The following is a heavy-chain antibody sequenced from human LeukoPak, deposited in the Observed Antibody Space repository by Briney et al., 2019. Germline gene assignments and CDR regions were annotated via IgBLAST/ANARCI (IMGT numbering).Heavy chain of an antibody. CDR1: GFTFSSYA. D-gene: IGHD3-10*01. V-gene: IGHV3-23*01. J-gene: IGHJ3*02. CDR2: ISGSGGGT. CDR3: AKSDGSGSYYNEAFDI. Sequence: GGSLRLSCAASGFTFSSYAMSWVRQAPGKGLEWVSAISGSGGGTYYADSVKGRFTISRDNSKNTLYLQMNSLRAEDTAVYYCAKSDGSGSYYNEAFDIWGQGTMVTVSS.